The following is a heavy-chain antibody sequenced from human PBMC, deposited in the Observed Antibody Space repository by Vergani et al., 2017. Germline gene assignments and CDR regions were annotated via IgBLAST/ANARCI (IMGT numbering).Heavy chain of an antibody. J-gene: IGHJ6*03. CDR3: AKSYYDILTGLGYYYYMDV. CDR2: ISGSGGST. CDR1: GFTFSSYA. Sequence: EVQLVESGGGLVQPGGSLRLSCAASGFTFSSYAMSWVRQAPGKGLEWVSAISGSGGSTYHADSVKGRFTISRDNSKNTLYLQMNSLRAEDTAVYYCAKSYYDILTGLGYYYYMDVWGKGTTVTVSS. D-gene: IGHD3-9*01. V-gene: IGHV3-23*04.